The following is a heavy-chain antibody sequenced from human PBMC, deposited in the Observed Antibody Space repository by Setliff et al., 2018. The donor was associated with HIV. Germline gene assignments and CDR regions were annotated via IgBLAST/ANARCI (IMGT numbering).Heavy chain of an antibody. J-gene: IGHJ4*02. D-gene: IGHD3-9*01. V-gene: IGHV4-39*02. CDR1: GGSISRNYY. Sequence: SETLSLTCNVSGGSISRNYYWGWIRQPPDKGLEWIGSFHYSGSTSYNPSLRSRVTISVDTSKNHLSLKLTSVTAADTAMYYCASVRTGYYRIRDYWGQGSLVTVSS. CDR2: FHYSGST. CDR3: ASVRTGYYRIRDY.